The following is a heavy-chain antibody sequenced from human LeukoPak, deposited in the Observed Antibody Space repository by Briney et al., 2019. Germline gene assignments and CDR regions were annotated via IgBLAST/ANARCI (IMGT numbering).Heavy chain of an antibody. V-gene: IGHV3-48*01. J-gene: IGHJ4*02. CDR1: GFTFSSYS. Sequence: PGGSLRLSCAASGFTFSSYSMNWVRQGPGKGLEWVSYISSSSSTIYYADSVKGRFTISRDNAKNSLYLQMNSLRAEDTAVYYCAIIAVAGKQGYFDYWGQGTLVTVSS. D-gene: IGHD6-19*01. CDR2: ISSSSSTI. CDR3: AIIAVAGKQGYFDY.